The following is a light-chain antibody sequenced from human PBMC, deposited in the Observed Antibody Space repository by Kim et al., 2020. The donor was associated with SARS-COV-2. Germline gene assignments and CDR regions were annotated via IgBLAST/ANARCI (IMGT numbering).Light chain of an antibody. CDR3: QQRSSWPPT. Sequence: PGERATLTCRASHSIGNSLAWYQQKPGQTPRLLIHDASNGATDIPARFSGSGSGTDFTLTISSLEPEDFAVYFCQQRSSWPPTFGQGTRLEIK. V-gene: IGKV3-11*01. CDR1: HSIGNS. CDR2: DAS. J-gene: IGKJ5*01.